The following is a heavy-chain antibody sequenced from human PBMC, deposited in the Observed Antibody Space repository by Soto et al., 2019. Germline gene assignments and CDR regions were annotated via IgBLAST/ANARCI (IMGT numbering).Heavy chain of an antibody. CDR3: AKGSRDSCGYHVFFDY. CDR2: ITGSGADT. J-gene: IGHJ4*02. V-gene: IGHV3-23*04. CDR1: GFTFSNYG. D-gene: IGHD3-22*01. Sequence: EVQLVESGGGLVQPGGSLRLSCAASGFTFSNYGMSWVRQAPGKGLEWVSAITGSGADTNYADSVKGRFTISRDNSKITLFLKMEGPGAYDTAGYYCAKGSRDSCGYHVFFDYWGQGTLVTVSS.